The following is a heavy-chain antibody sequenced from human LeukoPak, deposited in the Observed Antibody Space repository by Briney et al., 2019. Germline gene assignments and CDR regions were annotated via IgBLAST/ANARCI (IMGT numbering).Heavy chain of an antibody. J-gene: IGHJ4*02. V-gene: IGHV3-21*01. CDR1: GYTISSSG. D-gene: IGHD5-24*01. CDR2: ISSSSISSSYI. CDR3: AAKEMATMESNFDY. Sequence: GGSLRLSCAASGYTISSSGMNWVRQAPGKGLEWVSSISSSSISSSYIYYADSVKGRFTISRDNAKNSLYLQVNSLRAEDTAVYYCAAKEMATMESNFDYWGQGTLVTVSS.